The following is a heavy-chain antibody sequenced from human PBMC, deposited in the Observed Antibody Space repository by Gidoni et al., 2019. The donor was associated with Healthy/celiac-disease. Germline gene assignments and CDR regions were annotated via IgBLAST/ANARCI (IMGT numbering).Heavy chain of an antibody. V-gene: IGHV3-23*04. J-gene: IGHJ4*02. CDR3: AKDRNRLWRRETFDY. CDR1: GFTFSSYA. D-gene: IGHD1-1*01. Sequence: EEQLVESGGGLVQPGGSLRLSCAASGFTFSSYAMSWVRQAPGKGLEWVSAISGSGGSTYYADSVKGRFTISRDNSKNTLYLQMNSLRAEDTVVYYCAKDRNRLWRRETFDYWGQGTLVTVSS. CDR2: ISGSGGST.